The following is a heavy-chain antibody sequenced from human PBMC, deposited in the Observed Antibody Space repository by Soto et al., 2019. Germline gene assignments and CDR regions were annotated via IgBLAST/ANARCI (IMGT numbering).Heavy chain of an antibody. CDR1: GFNFNNYA. J-gene: IGHJ4*02. D-gene: IGHD2-8*02. V-gene: IGHV3-23*01. CDR3: ANNPLTGGSRPGCGYYFHY. CDR2: TSGVGGSI. Sequence: EVQLLESGGGVTPPGGSLRLSCVASGFNFNNYAMSWVRQAPGKGLEWVAATSGVGGSIYYADSVKGRFTISRDNSKNTLFVQMSSLRADDTAVYYCANNPLTGGSRPGCGYYFHYWGQGTLVTVSS.